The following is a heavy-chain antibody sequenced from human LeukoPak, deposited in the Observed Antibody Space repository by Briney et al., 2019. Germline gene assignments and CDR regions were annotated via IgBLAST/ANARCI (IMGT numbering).Heavy chain of an antibody. CDR1: GGTFSSYA. D-gene: IGHD3-10*01. Sequence: ASVKVSCKASGGTFSSYAISWVRQAPGQGLEWMGGNIPIFGTANYAQKFQGRVTITADESTSTAYMELSSLRSEDTAVYYCARARGSGSYYAAFDIWGQGTMVTVSS. CDR3: ARARGSGSYYAAFDI. J-gene: IGHJ3*02. V-gene: IGHV1-69*01. CDR2: NIPIFGTA.